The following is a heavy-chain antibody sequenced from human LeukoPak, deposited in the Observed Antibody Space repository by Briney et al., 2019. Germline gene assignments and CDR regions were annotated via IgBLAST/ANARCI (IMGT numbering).Heavy chain of an antibody. J-gene: IGHJ6*02. CDR3: AREDSSSWYIPYYYYGMDV. CDR1: GYTFTSYD. V-gene: IGHV1-8*01. Sequence: GASVKVSCKASGYTFTSYDINWVRQATGQGLEWMGWMNPNSGNTGYAQKFQGRVTMTRNTSISTAYMELSSLRSEDTAVYYCAREDSSSWYIPYYYYGMDVWGQGTTVTVSS. D-gene: IGHD6-13*01. CDR2: MNPNSGNT.